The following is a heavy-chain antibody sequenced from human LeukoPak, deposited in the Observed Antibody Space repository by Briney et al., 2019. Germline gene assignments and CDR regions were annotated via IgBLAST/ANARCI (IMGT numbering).Heavy chain of an antibody. CDR1: GFTFSHYA. J-gene: IGHJ4*02. CDR2: INDGDDGP. V-gene: IGHV3-23*01. D-gene: IGHD3-10*01. Sequence: GGSLRLSCTASGFTFSHYAMIWVRQTPGKGLEWVSAINDGDDGPYYADSVKGRFTISGDNSKNTLFLQMNNLRAEDTALYYCTRSLNYFTSGTSRRDFDSWGQGTLVTVSS. CDR3: TRSLNYFTSGTSRRDFDS.